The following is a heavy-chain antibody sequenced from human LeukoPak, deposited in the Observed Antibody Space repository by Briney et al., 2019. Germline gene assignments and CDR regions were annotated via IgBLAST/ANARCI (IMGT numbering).Heavy chain of an antibody. CDR1: GFTFTTYW. V-gene: IGHV3-7*01. CDR3: ARSYGGWFDP. D-gene: IGHD3-10*01. Sequence: GSLRLSCEAFGFTFTTYWMSWVRQAPGKGLEWVANIKQDATEKYYLSSVWGRFAISRDNAKNSVDLQMNSLRAEDTAVYYCARSYGGWFDPWGQGTLVTVSS. CDR2: IKQDATEK. J-gene: IGHJ5*02.